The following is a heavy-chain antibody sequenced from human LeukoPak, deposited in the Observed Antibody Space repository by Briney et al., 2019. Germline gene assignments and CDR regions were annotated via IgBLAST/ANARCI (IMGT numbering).Heavy chain of an antibody. CDR3: ARDIWGGSTTVNEGYYFDY. J-gene: IGHJ4*02. CDR1: GFTFSSYA. Sequence: GGSLRLSCAASGFTFSSYAIHWVRQAPGKGPEWVAVISYDGSNKYYADSVKGRFTISREKSKNTLYLKMNSLRAEDTAVYYCARDIWGGSTTVNEGYYFDYWGQGTLVTVSS. V-gene: IGHV3-30-3*01. CDR2: ISYDGSNK. D-gene: IGHD4-17*01.